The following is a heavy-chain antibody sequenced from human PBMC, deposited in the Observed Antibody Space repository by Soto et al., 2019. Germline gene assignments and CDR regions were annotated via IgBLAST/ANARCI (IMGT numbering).Heavy chain of an antibody. J-gene: IGHJ6*02. CDR2: MSPSSGNT. Sequence: QVQLVQSGAEVKKPGASVKVSCKASGYTFTTYEINWVRQVPGLGLEWMGWMSPSSGNTGYVDQFRGRVTMTSNTSMTTAYMELSSLRSEDTAVYYCARVGGQLFGDHGMDVWGQGTTVTVSS. D-gene: IGHD3-10*01. CDR1: GYTFTTYE. CDR3: ARVGGQLFGDHGMDV. V-gene: IGHV1-8*01.